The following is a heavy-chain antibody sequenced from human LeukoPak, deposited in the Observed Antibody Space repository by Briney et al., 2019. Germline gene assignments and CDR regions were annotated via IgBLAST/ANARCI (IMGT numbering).Heavy chain of an antibody. J-gene: IGHJ3*02. D-gene: IGHD2-8*01. CDR2: ISCNSGSI. Sequence: GRSLRLSCAASGFTFDDYAMHWVRQAPGKGLEWVSGISCNSGSIGYADSVKGRFTISRDNAKNSLYLQMNSLRAEDMALYYCAKGSMDAFDIWGQGTMVTVSS. CDR3: AKGSMDAFDI. V-gene: IGHV3-9*03. CDR1: GFTFDDYA.